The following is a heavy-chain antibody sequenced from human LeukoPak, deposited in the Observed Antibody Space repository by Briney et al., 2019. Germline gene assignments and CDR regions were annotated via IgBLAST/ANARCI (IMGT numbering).Heavy chain of an antibody. V-gene: IGHV3-21*01. CDR1: GFTFSSYS. Sequence: GGSLRLSCAASGFTFSSYSMNWVRQAPGKGLEWVSSISSSSSYIYYAGSVKGRFTISRDNAKNSLYLQMNSLRAEDTAVYYCARALSSSWKGRFDYWGQGTLVTVSS. CDR3: ARALSSSWKGRFDY. D-gene: IGHD6-13*01. CDR2: ISSSSSYI. J-gene: IGHJ4*02.